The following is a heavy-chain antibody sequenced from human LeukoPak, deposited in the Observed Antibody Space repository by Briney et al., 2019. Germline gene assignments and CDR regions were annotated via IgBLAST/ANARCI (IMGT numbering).Heavy chain of an antibody. CDR3: ARQVWSGWSREFDN. CDR2: ISTSGTTI. J-gene: IGHJ4*02. V-gene: IGHV3-11*01. Sequence: PGGSLRLSCAASGFTFSDYYMSWIRQAPGKGLEWLSCISTSGTTIYYVDSVKGRFTISRDNAKNSLYLQMNSLRAEDTAVYYCARQVWSGWSREFDNWGQGTLVTVSS. D-gene: IGHD6-19*01. CDR1: GFTFSDYY.